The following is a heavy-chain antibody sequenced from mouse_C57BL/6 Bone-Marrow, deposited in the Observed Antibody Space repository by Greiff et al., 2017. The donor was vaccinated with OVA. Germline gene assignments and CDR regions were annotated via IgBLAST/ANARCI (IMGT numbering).Heavy chain of an antibody. D-gene: IGHD2-4*01. J-gene: IGHJ1*03. CDR1: GYTFTDYY. CDR3: ARSYDYDDWGYFDV. V-gene: IGHV1-26*01. Sequence: EVQLQQSGPELVKPGASVKISCKASGYTFTDYYMNWAKQSHGKSLEWIGDINPNNGGTSYNQKFKGKATVTVDKSSSTAYMELRSLTSEDSAVYYGARSYDYDDWGYFDVWGTGTTVTVSS. CDR2: INPNNGGT.